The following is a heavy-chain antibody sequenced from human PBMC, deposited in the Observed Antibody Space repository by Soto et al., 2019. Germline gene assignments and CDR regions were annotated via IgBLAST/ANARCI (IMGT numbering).Heavy chain of an antibody. Sequence: QVQLQQWGAGLLKPSETLSLTCAVYGGSFSGYYWSWIRQPPGKGLEWIGEINHSGSTNYNPSLMSRVTISVDASKNQFSLKLSSVTAADTAVYYCARDSFGDPYFYWGQGTLVTVSS. J-gene: IGHJ4*02. CDR2: INHSGST. CDR3: ARDSFGDPYFY. D-gene: IGHD4-17*01. V-gene: IGHV4-34*01. CDR1: GGSFSGYY.